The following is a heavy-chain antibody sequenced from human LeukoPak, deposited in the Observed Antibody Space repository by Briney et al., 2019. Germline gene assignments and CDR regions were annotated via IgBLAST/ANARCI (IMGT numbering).Heavy chain of an antibody. CDR3: ARARRYYDILTGSAGGGWFDP. CDR1: GYTFTSYD. D-gene: IGHD3-9*01. J-gene: IGHJ5*02. V-gene: IGHV1-8*01. CDR2: MNPNSGNT. Sequence: GASVKVSCKASGYTFTSYDINGVRQATGQGLEWMGWMNPNSGNTGYAQKFQGRVTMTRNTSISTAYMELSSLRSEDTAVYYCARARRYYDILTGSAGGGWFDPWGQGTLVTVSS.